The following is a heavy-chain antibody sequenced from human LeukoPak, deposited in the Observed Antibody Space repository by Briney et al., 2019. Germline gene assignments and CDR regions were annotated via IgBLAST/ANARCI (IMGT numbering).Heavy chain of an antibody. CDR1: GGTFSSYA. Sequence: SVKVSCKASGGTFSSYAISWVRQAPGQGLEWMGRIIPILGIANYAQKFQGRVTITADKSTSTAYMELSSLRSEDTAVYYCARGIQLWLPWFDPWGQGTLVTVSS. V-gene: IGHV1-69*04. J-gene: IGHJ5*02. CDR2: IIPILGIA. CDR3: ARGIQLWLPWFDP. D-gene: IGHD5-18*01.